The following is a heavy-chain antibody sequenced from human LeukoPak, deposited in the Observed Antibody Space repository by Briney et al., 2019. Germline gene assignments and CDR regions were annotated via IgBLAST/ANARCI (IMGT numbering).Heavy chain of an antibody. D-gene: IGHD4-17*01. CDR2: ISYDGSNK. V-gene: IGHV3-30*18. CDR3: AKGSMTTVTTRGNWFDP. CDR1: GFTFSSYG. Sequence: TGGSLRLSCAASGFTFSSYGMHWVRQAPGKGLEWVAVISYDGSNKYYADSVKGRFTISRDNSKNTLYLQMNSLRAEDTAVYYCAKGSMTTVTTRGNWFDPWGQGTLVTVSS. J-gene: IGHJ5*02.